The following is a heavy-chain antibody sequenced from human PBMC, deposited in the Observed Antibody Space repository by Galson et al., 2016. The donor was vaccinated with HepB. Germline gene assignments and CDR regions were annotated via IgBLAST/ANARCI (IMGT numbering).Heavy chain of an antibody. J-gene: IGHJ4*02. Sequence: SLRLSCAASGFTFSSYAMYWVRQAPGKGLEWVAGLTGNRDRIDYADSVRGRFTISRDNAENTLYLQMNNLRPEDTALYYCAKKRGASSGYELDSWGQGTLVTVSS. CDR3: AKKRGASSGYELDS. V-gene: IGHV3-9*01. D-gene: IGHD5-12*01. CDR1: GFTFSSYA. CDR2: LTGNRDRI.